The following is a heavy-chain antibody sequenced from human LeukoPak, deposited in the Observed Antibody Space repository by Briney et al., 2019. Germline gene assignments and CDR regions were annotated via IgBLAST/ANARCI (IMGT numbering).Heavy chain of an antibody. V-gene: IGHV2-5*02. Sequence: SGPTLVKPTQTLMLTCTFSGFSLSTSGVGVGWIRQPPGKALEWLALIYWDDDKRYSPSLKSRLTITKDTSKNQVVLTMTNMDPVDTATYYCAHSGLHSGSYYGSAFDIWGQGTMVTVSS. D-gene: IGHD1-26*01. CDR1: GFSLSTSGVG. CDR2: IYWDDDK. J-gene: IGHJ3*02. CDR3: AHSGLHSGSYYGSAFDI.